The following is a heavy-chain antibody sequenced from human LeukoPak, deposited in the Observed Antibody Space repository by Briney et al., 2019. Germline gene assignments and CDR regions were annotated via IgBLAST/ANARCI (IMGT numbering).Heavy chain of an antibody. CDR3: ARGLEYCSSTSCYHSDRFDP. V-gene: IGHV1-8*01. D-gene: IGHD2-2*01. Sequence: ASVKVSCKASGYTFTSYDINWVRQATGQGLEWMGWMNPNSGNTGYAQKFQGRVTMTRNTSISTAYMELSSLRSEDTAVYYCARGLEYCSSTSCYHSDRFDPWGQGTLVTVSS. CDR2: MNPNSGNT. CDR1: GYTFTSYD. J-gene: IGHJ5*02.